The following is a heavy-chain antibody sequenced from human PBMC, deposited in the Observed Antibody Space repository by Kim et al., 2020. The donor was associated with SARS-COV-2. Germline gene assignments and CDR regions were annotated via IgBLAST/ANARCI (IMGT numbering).Heavy chain of an antibody. V-gene: IGHV1-3*01. D-gene: IGHD2-8*01. CDR1: GYTFSSYV. CDR2: VNPSDGYT. J-gene: IGHJ3*02. CDR3: ARDQVSVLDI. Sequence: ASVKVSCKASGYTFSSYVMQWVRQAPGQRLEWVGLVNPSDGYTKYSQKFQGRVTITGDTSANTAYMELSSLRSEDTAIYYCARDQVSVLDIWGQGTMVTVSS.